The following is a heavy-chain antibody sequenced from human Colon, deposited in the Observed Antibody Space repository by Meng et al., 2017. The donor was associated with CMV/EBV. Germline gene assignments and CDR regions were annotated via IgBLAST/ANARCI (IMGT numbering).Heavy chain of an antibody. Sequence: ASVKVSCKASGYTFTGYYMHWVRQAPGQGLEWMGWINPNSGGTNYAQKFQGRVTMTRDTSISTAYMELSRLRSDGTAVYYCARDISPGSSSWSNYWGQGTLVTVSS. V-gene: IGHV1-2*02. CDR1: GYTFTGYY. CDR3: ARDISPGSSSWSNY. D-gene: IGHD6-13*01. J-gene: IGHJ4*02. CDR2: INPNSGGT.